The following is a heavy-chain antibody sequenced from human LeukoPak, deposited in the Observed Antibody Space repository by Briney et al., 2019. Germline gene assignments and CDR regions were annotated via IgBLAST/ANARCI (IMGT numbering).Heavy chain of an antibody. J-gene: IGHJ4*02. Sequence: PGGSLRLSCTTSGFTFGDYGMSWFRQAPGKGLEWVSVIYSGGSTYYADSVKGRFTISRDNSKNTLYLQMNSLRAEDTAVYYCASFFGRDYWGQGTLVTVSS. CDR2: IYSGGST. V-gene: IGHV3-53*01. CDR3: ASFFGRDY. CDR1: GFTFGDYG. D-gene: IGHD3/OR15-3a*01.